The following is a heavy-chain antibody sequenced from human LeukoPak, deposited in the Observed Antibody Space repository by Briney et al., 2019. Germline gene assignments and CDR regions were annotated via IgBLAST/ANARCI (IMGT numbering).Heavy chain of an antibody. V-gene: IGHV3-53*01. Sequence: PGGSLRLSRAASGFSVSNYYMSWVRQAPGKGLEWVSVLYSGGTTYYADSVKGRFTISRDNSKNTLFLQMDSLRPEDTAVYYCVRGTWFDPWGQGTLVTVSS. J-gene: IGHJ5*02. CDR3: VRGTWFDP. D-gene: IGHD1-1*01. CDR1: GFSVSNYY. CDR2: LYSGGTT.